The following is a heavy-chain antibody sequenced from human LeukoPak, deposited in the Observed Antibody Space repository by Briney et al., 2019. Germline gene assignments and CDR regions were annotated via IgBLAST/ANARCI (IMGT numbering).Heavy chain of an antibody. V-gene: IGHV3-74*01. CDR3: ARDSGGYGMDV. D-gene: IGHD2-8*02. CDR2: IKSDGSST. J-gene: IGHJ6*02. Sequence: GGSLRLSCAASGFTFSSYWMHWVRQAPGKGLVWVSRIKSDGSSTTYADSVKGRFTVSRDNSKNTLYLQMNSLRAEDTAVYYCARDSGGYGMDVWGQGTTVTVSS. CDR1: GFTFSSYW.